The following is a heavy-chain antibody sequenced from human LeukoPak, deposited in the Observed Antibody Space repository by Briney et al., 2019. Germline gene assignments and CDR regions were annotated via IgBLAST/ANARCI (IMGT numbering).Heavy chain of an antibody. J-gene: IGHJ4*02. Sequence: GGSLRLSCAASGFTVSSNYMSWVRQAPGQRLEWMGWINAGNGNTKYSQKFQGRVTITRDTSASTAYMELSSLRSEDTAVYYCARDGGPNKYYFDYWGQGTLVTVSS. V-gene: IGHV1-3*01. CDR1: GFTVSSNY. CDR3: ARDGGPNKYYFDY. CDR2: INAGNGNT. D-gene: IGHD1/OR15-1a*01.